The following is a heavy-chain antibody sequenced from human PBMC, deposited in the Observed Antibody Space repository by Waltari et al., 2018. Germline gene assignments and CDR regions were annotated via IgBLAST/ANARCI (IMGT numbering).Heavy chain of an antibody. Sequence: EVQLVESGGGLVQPGGSLRLSCAASGFTVSSNYMTWVRQAPGQGLEWVSVIYSGGSTYYADSVKGRFTISRDNSKNTLYLQMNSLRAEDTAVYYCARFVVVTAKTYYYYYGMDVWGQGTTVTVSS. CDR2: IYSGGST. V-gene: IGHV3-66*02. CDR3: ARFVVVTAKTYYYYYGMDV. CDR1: GFTVSSNY. D-gene: IGHD2-21*02. J-gene: IGHJ6*02.